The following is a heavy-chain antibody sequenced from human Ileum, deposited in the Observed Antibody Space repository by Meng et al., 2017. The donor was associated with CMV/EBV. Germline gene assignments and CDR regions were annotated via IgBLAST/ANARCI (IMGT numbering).Heavy chain of an antibody. V-gene: IGHV1-2*02. J-gene: IGHJ4*02. CDR1: ASTSRSNL. CDR3: VNDSTNNLWGASDY. Sequence: QYVSEAEGPVGQAQVSRKAFASTSRSNLKHCGRMAPGQGLEWRGGINASIGDKRYEQKFQGMVTVTIDKSVNTANITLTRLTFSDTAVYTCVNDSTNNLWGASDYWGQGTLVTVSS. CDR2: INASIGDK. D-gene: IGHD1/OR15-1a*01.